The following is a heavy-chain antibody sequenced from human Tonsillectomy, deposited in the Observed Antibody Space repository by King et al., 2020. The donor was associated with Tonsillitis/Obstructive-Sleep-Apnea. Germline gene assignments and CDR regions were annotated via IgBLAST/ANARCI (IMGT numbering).Heavy chain of an antibody. D-gene: IGHD1-1*01. CDR2: IKSTTDGGTT. CDR3: TTVAEGTSLAFDI. CDR1: GFTFINAW. J-gene: IGHJ3*02. V-gene: IGHV3-15*01. Sequence: QLVQSGGGLVKPGGSLRLSCAASGFTFINAWMSWVRQAPGQGLEWVGRIKSTTDGGTTDYAAPVKGRFTISRDDSKNPLYLQMNSLKTEDTAVYYCTTVAEGTSLAFDIWGQGTMVTVSS.